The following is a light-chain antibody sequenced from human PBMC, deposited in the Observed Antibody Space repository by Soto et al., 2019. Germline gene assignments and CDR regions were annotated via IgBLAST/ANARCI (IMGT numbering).Light chain of an antibody. CDR3: QRYHGSPLIT. J-gene: IGKJ5*01. V-gene: IGKV3-20*01. CDR2: GTS. CDR1: ESVRSYA. Sequence: EFVLTQSPGTLSLSLGERAILSCRASESVRSYALAWYQQKPGQAPRLLIYGTSNRATGIPDRFSGSGSGTDFSLTISSLEPEDFAVYYCQRYHGSPLITFGQGTRLEIK.